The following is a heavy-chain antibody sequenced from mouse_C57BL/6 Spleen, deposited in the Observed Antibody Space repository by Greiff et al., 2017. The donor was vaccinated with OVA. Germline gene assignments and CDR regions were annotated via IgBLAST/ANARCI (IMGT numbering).Heavy chain of an antibody. D-gene: IGHD1-1*01. Sequence: EVKLVESEGGLVQPGSSMKLSCTASGFTFSDYYMAWVRQVPEKGLEWVANINYDGSSTYYLDSLKSRFIISRDNAKNILYLQMSSLKSEDTATYYCARGRAYYYGSSPYYFDYWGQGTTLTVSS. CDR1: GFTFSDYY. CDR2: INYDGSST. V-gene: IGHV5-16*01. CDR3: ARGRAYYYGSSPYYFDY. J-gene: IGHJ2*01.